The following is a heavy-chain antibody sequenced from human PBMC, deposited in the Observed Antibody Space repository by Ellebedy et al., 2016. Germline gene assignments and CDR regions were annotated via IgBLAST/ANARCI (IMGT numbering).Heavy chain of an antibody. Sequence: SETLSLXCAVYGGSFSGYYWSWIRQPPGKGLEWTGEINHSGSTNYNPSLKSRVTISVDTSKNQFSLKLSSVTAADTAVYYCARARGTDYVHWGQGTLVTVSS. D-gene: IGHD4-17*01. CDR2: INHSGST. V-gene: IGHV4-34*01. CDR1: GGSFSGYY. CDR3: ARARGTDYVH. J-gene: IGHJ4*02.